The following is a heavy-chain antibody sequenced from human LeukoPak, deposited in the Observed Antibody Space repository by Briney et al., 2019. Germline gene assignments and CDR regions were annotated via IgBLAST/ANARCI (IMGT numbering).Heavy chain of an antibody. CDR3: VRDVYGGSWFDP. D-gene: IGHD4-23*01. V-gene: IGHV3-74*01. J-gene: IGHJ5*02. Sequence: GGSLRLSCAASGFTFSNYWMHWVRQAPGKGLVWVSRINSDESSTSYADSVKGRFTISRDNAKNTLYLQVNSLRVEDTAVFYCVRDVYGGSWFDPWGQGALVTVSS. CDR1: GFTFSNYW. CDR2: INSDESST.